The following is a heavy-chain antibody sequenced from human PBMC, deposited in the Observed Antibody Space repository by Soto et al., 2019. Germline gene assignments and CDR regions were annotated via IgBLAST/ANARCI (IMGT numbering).Heavy chain of an antibody. CDR3: ARGKPSGYMFCTRKFLSYGRLF. V-gene: IGHV4-34*01. CDR1: SASLGDHY. CDR2: VHPSGST. Sequence: ETLSLTCAVFSASLGDHYWAWIRQSPYKGLDWIGEVHPSGSTDYNPSLKSRLTLSLDTSKNQFSVKVACVTAADTAGYFCARGKPSGYMFCTRKFLSYGRLFWDPETTV. D-gene: IGHD5-18*01. J-gene: IGHJ6*02.